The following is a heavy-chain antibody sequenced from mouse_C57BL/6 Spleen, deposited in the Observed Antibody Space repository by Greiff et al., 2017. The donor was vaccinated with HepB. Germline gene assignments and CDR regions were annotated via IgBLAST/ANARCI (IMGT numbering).Heavy chain of an antibody. CDR2: IYPGGGYT. Sequence: VQLQQSGAELVRPGTSVKMSCKASGYTFTNYWIGWVKQRPGHGLEWIGDIYPGGGYTNYNEKFKGKATLTADKSSSTAYMQVSSLTSEDSAIDDCAMGTDGYSFAMDYWGQGTSVTVSS. CDR3: AMGTDGYSFAMDY. CDR1: GYTFTNYW. J-gene: IGHJ4*01. V-gene: IGHV1-63*01. D-gene: IGHD2-3*01.